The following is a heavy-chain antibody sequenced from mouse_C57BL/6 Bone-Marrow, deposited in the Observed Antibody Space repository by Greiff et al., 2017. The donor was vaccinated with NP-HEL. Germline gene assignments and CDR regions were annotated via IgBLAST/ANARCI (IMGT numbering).Heavy chain of an antibody. D-gene: IGHD1-1*01. J-gene: IGHJ1*03. CDR2: ISYDGSN. CDR3: AREGSYYYGSSLWYFYV. CDR1: GYSITSGYY. Sequence: DVKLVESGPGLVKPSQSLSLTCSVTGYSITSGYYWYWIRQFPGNKLEWMGYISYDGSNNYNPSLKNRISITSDTSKNQFFLKLNSVTTEDTATYYCAREGSYYYGSSLWYFYVWGTGTTVTVSS. V-gene: IGHV3-6*01.